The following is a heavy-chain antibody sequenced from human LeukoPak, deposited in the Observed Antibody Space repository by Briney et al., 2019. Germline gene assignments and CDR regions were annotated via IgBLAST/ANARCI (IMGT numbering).Heavy chain of an antibody. V-gene: IGHV3-23*01. D-gene: IGHD1-26*01. J-gene: IGHJ4*02. CDR3: VKDSSGTSGNYDYFDY. Sequence: PGGSLRLSCSASGSTFSTYAMSWVRQAPGNGLEWVSVISDNGANTYYSDSVKGRFTISRDNSKNTVYLQMNSLRAEDTAIYYCVKDSSGTSGNYDYFDYWGQGTLVTVSS. CDR2: ISDNGANT. CDR1: GSTFSTYA.